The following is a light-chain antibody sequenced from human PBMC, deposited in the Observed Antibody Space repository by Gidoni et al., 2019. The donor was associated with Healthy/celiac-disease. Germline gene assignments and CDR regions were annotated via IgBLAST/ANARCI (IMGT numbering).Light chain of an antibody. CDR2: DVS. V-gene: IGLV2-14*03. J-gene: IGLJ3*02. CDR1: SSDVGGYNY. Sequence: QSALTQPASVSESPGQSITISCTVTSSDVGGYNYVSWYQQHPGKAPKLMIYDVSNRPSGVSNRFSGSKSGNTASLTISGLQAEDEADYYCSSYTSSSTWVFGGGTKLTVL. CDR3: SSYTSSSTWV.